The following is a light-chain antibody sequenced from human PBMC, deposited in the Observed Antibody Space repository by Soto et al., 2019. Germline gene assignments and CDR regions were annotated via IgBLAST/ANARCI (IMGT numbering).Light chain of an antibody. CDR3: QQYYTTPRT. Sequence: DIVMTQSPDSLAVSLGERATINCKSSHSVLYSSDNKHYLAWYQVRPGQPPRLLIDWASTRGSGVPERFSGSGHGTNFNLTITSLKAEDGAVYFCQQYYTTPRTFGQGTMLEMK. CDR2: WAS. J-gene: IGKJ2*01. V-gene: IGKV4-1*01. CDR1: HSVLYSSDNKHY.